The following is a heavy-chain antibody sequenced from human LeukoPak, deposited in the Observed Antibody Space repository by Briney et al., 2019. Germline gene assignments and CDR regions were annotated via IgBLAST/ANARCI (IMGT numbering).Heavy chain of an antibody. CDR1: GFIFNDYY. J-gene: IGHJ4*02. Sequence: PGGSLRLSCAASGFIFNDYYMTWIRQAPGKGLEWVSYISGNARDTYYADSVKGRFTLSRDNTKNSLYLHMNSLRAEDTAVYYCARYRRGYSSGWSFDYWGQGTLVTVSS. V-gene: IGHV3-11*01. D-gene: IGHD6-19*01. CDR3: ARYRRGYSSGWSFDY. CDR2: ISGNARDT.